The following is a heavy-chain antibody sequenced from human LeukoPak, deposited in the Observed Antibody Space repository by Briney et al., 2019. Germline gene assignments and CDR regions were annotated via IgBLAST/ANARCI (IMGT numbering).Heavy chain of an antibody. J-gene: IGHJ4*02. V-gene: IGHV3-74*01. CDR3: ARDLGGPDY. D-gene: IGHD2-15*01. CDR2: IPTDGNNI. Sequence: GGSLRLSCEASGFTLSNYWMHWVRQAPGKGLVWVARIPTDGNNILYTDSVKGRFTVSRDNAKNTVYLQMNSLRAEDTAVYYCARDLGGPDYWGQGTLVTVSS. CDR1: GFTLSNYW.